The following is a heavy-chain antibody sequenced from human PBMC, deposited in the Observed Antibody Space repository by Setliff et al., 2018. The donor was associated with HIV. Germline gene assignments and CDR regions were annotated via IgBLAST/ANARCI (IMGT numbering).Heavy chain of an antibody. CDR1: GYRFNTYG. V-gene: IGHV1-18*01. D-gene: IGHD3-22*01. CDR2: ISPYNGDT. J-gene: IGHJ1*01. Sequence: GASVKVSCKASGYRFNTYGISWVRQAPGLGLEWMGWISPYNGDTRFAQSLQGRVTLTTDTSTNTDYMEMRTLRSDDTAVYYCVRGVTRDISGYYRDEYFQHWGQGTPVTVSS. CDR3: VRGVTRDISGYYRDEYFQH.